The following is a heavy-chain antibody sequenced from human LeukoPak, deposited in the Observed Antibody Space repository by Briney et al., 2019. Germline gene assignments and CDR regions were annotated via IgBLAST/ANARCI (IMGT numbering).Heavy chain of an antibody. Sequence: SGPTLVKSTQTLTLTCTFSGFSLSTSGVGVGWIRQPPGKALEWLALIYWDDDKRYSPSLKSRPTITKDTSKNQVVLTMTNMDPVDTATYYCAHSGYDYVWGSYHSMDTFDYWGQGTLVTVSS. CDR3: AHSGYDYVWGSYHSMDTFDY. V-gene: IGHV2-5*02. CDR2: IYWDDDK. D-gene: IGHD3-16*02. CDR1: GFSLSTSGVG. J-gene: IGHJ4*02.